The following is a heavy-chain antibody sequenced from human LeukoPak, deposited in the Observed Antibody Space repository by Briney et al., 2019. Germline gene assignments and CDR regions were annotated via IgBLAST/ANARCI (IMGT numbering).Heavy chain of an antibody. CDR2: IYPRDDST. V-gene: IGHV1-46*01. CDR1: GYTFTSNY. J-gene: IGHJ4*02. CDR3: ARDQEGFDC. Sequence: ASVKVSCKASGYTFTSNYIHWVRQAPGQGLEWMGMIYPRDDSTSYAQKFQGRVTVTRDTSTSTVHMELSGLRSEDTAVYYCARDQEGFDCWGQGTLVTVSS.